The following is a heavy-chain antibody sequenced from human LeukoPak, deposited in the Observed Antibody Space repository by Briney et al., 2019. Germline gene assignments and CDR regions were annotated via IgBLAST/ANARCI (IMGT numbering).Heavy chain of an antibody. V-gene: IGHV3-23*01. J-gene: IGHJ1*01. CDR2: ISGSGGST. D-gene: IGHD6-19*01. CDR3: AKDGDIAVAGTTAEYFQH. CDR1: GFTFSSYA. Sequence: GGSLRLSCAASGFTFSSYAMSWVRQAPGKGLEWVSAISGSGGSTYYADSVKGRFTISRDNSKNTLYLQMNSLRAEDTAVHYCAKDGDIAVAGTTAEYFQHWGQGTLVTVSS.